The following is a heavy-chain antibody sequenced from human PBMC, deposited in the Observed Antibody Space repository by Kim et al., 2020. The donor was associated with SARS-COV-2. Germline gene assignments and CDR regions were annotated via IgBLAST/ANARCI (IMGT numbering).Heavy chain of an antibody. Sequence: PPLQGQITISADTSVSTAYLQWSSLKASDTAMYYCARPRVRWPPGAFDIWGQGTMVTVSS. CDR3: ARPRVRWPPGAFDI. V-gene: IGHV5-51*01. D-gene: IGHD4-17*01. J-gene: IGHJ3*02.